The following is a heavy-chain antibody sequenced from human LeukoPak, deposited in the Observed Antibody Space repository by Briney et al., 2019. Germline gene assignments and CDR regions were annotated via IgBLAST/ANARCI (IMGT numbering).Heavy chain of an antibody. Sequence: SETLSLTCTVSGGSISSSSYYWGWIRQPPGKGLEWIGSTYYSGSTYYNPSLKSRVTISVDTSKNQFSLKLSSVTAADTAVYYCARPGIAAAGNAFDIWGQGTMVTVSS. J-gene: IGHJ3*02. D-gene: IGHD6-13*01. CDR2: TYYSGST. CDR3: ARPGIAAAGNAFDI. CDR1: GGSISSSSYY. V-gene: IGHV4-39*07.